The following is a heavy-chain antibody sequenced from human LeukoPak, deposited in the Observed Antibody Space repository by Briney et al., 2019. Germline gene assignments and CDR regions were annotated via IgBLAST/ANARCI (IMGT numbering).Heavy chain of an antibody. Sequence: GGSLRLSCAASGFPFSGYAMSWVRQSPGKGLEWVSAISGGNGNTYYAYYADSVRGRFTISRDSSKNTLYLQMNSLRAEDTAVYYCAKFYDILTGYFDYWGQGTLVTVSS. V-gene: IGHV3-23*01. CDR2: ISGGNGNTYYA. J-gene: IGHJ4*02. CDR3: AKFYDILTGYFDY. D-gene: IGHD3-9*01. CDR1: GFPFSGYA.